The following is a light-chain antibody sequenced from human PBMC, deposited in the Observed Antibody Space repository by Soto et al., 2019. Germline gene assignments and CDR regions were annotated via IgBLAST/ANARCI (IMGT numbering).Light chain of an antibody. CDR3: QPANSFPALT. V-gene: IGKV1-12*01. CDR1: QGITSW. J-gene: IGKJ4*01. Sequence: DIQMTQSPSSVSSSEGDRVTITCRASQGITSWLAWYQQKPGKAPKLLIYAASSSQSGAPSRFSGSGSGTDFPLSISSLQPEDFAADYCQPANSFPALTFGGGTKVQSK. CDR2: AAS.